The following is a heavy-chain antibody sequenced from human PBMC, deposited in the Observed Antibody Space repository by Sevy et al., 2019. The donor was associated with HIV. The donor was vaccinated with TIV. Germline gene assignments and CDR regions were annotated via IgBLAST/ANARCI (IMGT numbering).Heavy chain of an antibody. CDR3: ARDLLVGSTYVFDI. CDR2: ISSSSADI. CDR1: GFTFSNYN. J-gene: IGHJ3*02. Sequence: EGSLRLSCAASGFTFSNYNMNWVRQAPGEGLKWVSSISSSSADIYYTDSVKGRFTVSRDNSRKSLFLQMNGLSAEDTALYYCARDLLVGSTYVFDIWGRGTMVTVSS. D-gene: IGHD1-26*01. V-gene: IGHV3-21*01.